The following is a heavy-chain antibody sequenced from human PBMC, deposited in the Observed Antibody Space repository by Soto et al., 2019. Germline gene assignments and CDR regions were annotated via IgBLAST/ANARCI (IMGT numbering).Heavy chain of an antibody. Sequence: QITLKESGPTLVKPTQTLTLTCTFSGFSLSTSGVAVGWIRQPPGKALEWLALIYWDDDKRYSPSLKSRLTITKDPSKNQVVLTMTNMDPVHTATYYCAHRPPERGLATFDPWGQGTLVTVSS. CDR1: GFSLSTSGVA. CDR3: AHRPPERGLATFDP. D-gene: IGHD1-1*01. J-gene: IGHJ5*02. V-gene: IGHV2-5*02. CDR2: IYWDDDK.